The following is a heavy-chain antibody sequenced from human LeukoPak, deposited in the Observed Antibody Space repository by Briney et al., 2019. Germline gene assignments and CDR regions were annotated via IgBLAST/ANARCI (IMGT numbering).Heavy chain of an antibody. Sequence: SETLSLTCTVSGGSLRRYYWSWIRQPPGKGLEWIGYISYSGSTNYNPSLKSRVTTSSDTSKNQFSLNLSSVTAADTAAYYCVRHRVGYDFWNGYFDYWGQGTLVTVSS. V-gene: IGHV4-59*08. CDR2: ISYSGST. D-gene: IGHD3-3*01. CDR3: VRHRVGYDFWNGYFDY. CDR1: GGSLRRYY. J-gene: IGHJ4*02.